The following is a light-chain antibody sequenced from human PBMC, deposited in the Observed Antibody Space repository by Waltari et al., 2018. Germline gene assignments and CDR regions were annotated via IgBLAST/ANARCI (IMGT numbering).Light chain of an antibody. Sequence: QSALTQPASVSGSPGQSITISCTGTNNDVGASKFVSWYHQPPGRAPQPMILAVPRRPSGIAYRFSGSKSANTAYLTISGLLPEDEAIYYCCSFTATHTLLFGGGTTVTVL. CDR1: NNDVGASKF. CDR3: CSFTATHTLL. V-gene: IGLV2-14*03. CDR2: AVP. J-gene: IGLJ2*01.